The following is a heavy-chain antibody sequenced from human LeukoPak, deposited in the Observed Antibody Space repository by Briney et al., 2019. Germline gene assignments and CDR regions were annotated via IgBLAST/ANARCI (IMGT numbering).Heavy chain of an antibody. CDR1: GYTFSRHG. CDR2: VSGYNGNT. J-gene: IGHJ4*02. Sequence: ASVKVSCKTSGYTFSRHGITWVRQAPGQGLEWMGWVSGYNGNTNYAQKLQGRVTMTTDTSTSTAYMELRSLRSDDTAVYYCARPYMVRGVIIPLGYWGQGTLVTVSS. V-gene: IGHV1-18*01. CDR3: ARPYMVRGVIIPLGY. D-gene: IGHD3-10*01.